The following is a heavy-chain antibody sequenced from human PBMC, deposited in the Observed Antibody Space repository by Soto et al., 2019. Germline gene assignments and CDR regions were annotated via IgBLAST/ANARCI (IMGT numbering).Heavy chain of an antibody. CDR3: ARSDYFYYYYYYYMDV. V-gene: IGHV1-18*01. Sequence: VKVSCKTSGYTFTTYAIHWVRQAPGQRLEWMGWISAYNGNTNYAQKLQGRVTMTTDTSTSTAYMELRSLRSDDTAVYYCARSDYFYYYYYYYMDVWGKGTTVTVSS. D-gene: IGHD4-17*01. J-gene: IGHJ6*03. CDR1: GYTFTTYA. CDR2: ISAYNGNT.